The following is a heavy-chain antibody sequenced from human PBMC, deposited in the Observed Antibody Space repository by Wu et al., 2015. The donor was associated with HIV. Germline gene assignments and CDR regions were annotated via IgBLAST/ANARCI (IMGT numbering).Heavy chain of an antibody. V-gene: IGHV4-34*01. CDR3: ARGVRGFSSDSFSLYYYMDV. D-gene: IGHD3-3*01. CDR2: INHDGSA. CDR1: GGSFSGSY. Sequence: QVQLQQWAAGLLKPSETLSLTCAFYGGSFSGSYWTWIRQPPGKGLELIGEINHDGSAYYNPSLESRVTISLDTSKNQFSLTLSSVTAADTAVYYCARGVRGFSSDSFSLYYYMDVWGKGTTVTVSS. J-gene: IGHJ6*03.